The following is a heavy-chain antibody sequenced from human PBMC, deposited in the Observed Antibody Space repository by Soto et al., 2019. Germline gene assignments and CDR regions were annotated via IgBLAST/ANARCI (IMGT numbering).Heavy chain of an antibody. CDR3: AKEGGMVTAIEYYFDY. CDR2: ISGSVGST. J-gene: IGHJ4*02. Sequence: GGSLRLSCVGSGFTFSDHGMSWVRQAPGKGLEWVSAISGSVGSTFYADSVKGRFTISRDNSKNTLYLQMNSLRAEDTAVYYCAKEGGMVTAIEYYFDYWGQGTLVTVSS. V-gene: IGHV3-23*01. CDR1: GFTFSDHG. D-gene: IGHD2-21*02.